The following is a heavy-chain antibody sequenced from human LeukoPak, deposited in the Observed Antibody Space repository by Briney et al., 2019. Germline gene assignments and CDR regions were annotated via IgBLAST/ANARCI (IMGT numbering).Heavy chain of an antibody. CDR1: GGSISSGSYY. J-gene: IGHJ6*04. CDR3: ARDGLYGSGRNGMDV. CDR2: IYTSGST. D-gene: IGHD3-10*01. Sequence: SQTLSLTCTVSGGSISSGSYYWSWIRQPAGKGLEWIGRIYTSGSTNYNPSLKSRVTISVDTSKNQFSLKLSSVTAADTAVYYCARDGLYGSGRNGMDVWGKGTTVTVS. V-gene: IGHV4-61*02.